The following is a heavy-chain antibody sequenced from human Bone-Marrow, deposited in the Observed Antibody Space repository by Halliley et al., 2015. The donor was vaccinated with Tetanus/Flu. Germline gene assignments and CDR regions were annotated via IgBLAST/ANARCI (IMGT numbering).Heavy chain of an antibody. V-gene: IGHV3-23*01. D-gene: IGHD3-22*01. CDR3: AKADRAERSGYRGYSDS. Sequence: ISGGADSTYYAGSVVGRVTISRDNSKNTLYLQMNSLRAEDTAVYYCAKADRAERSGYRGYSDSWGQGTLVTVSS. J-gene: IGHJ4*02. CDR2: ISGGADST.